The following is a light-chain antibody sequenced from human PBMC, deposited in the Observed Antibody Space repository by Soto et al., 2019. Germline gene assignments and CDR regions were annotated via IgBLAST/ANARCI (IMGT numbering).Light chain of an antibody. CDR3: CSYAGSRSLV. V-gene: IGLV2-11*01. J-gene: IGLJ3*02. Sequence: QSVLTQPRSVSGSPGASVTISCTGTSSDIGAYNYVFWYRQYPGKSPKLMIYDVYKRPSGVPDRFSGSKSANTASLTISGLQTEDEADYHCCSYAGSRSLVFGGGTKLTVL. CDR1: SSDIGAYNY. CDR2: DVY.